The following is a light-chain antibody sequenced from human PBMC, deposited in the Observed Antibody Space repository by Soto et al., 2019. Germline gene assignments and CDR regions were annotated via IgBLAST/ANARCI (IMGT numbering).Light chain of an antibody. Sequence: IPMSQSASSLSASVENTVTIACRASQIISSFLNWYQQKPGKAPKLLIYAASSLQSGVPSRFSGSFSGTDFILTISSLQPEDFATYYCQQSSAVGPGTKVDIK. J-gene: IGKJ1*01. CDR1: QIISSF. CDR2: AAS. V-gene: IGKV1-39*01. CDR3: QQSSA.